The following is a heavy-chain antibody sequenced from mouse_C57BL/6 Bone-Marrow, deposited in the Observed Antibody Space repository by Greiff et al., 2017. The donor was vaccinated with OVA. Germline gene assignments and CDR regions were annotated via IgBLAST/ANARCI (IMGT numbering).Heavy chain of an antibody. J-gene: IGHJ1*03. Sequence: EVHLVESGEGLVKPGGSLKLSCAASGFTFSSYAMSWVRQTPEKRLEWVAYICRGGDYIYYADTVKGRSTISRDNARNTLYLQMSSLKSEDTAMYYCTRSLCYGSPSYWYFDVWGTGTTVTVSS. D-gene: IGHD1-1*01. V-gene: IGHV5-9-1*02. CDR1: GFTFSSYA. CDR3: TRSLCYGSPSYWYFDV. CDR2: ICRGGDYI.